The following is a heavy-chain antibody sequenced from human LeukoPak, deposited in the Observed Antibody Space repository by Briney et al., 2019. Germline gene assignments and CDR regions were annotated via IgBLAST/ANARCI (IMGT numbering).Heavy chain of an antibody. D-gene: IGHD3-22*01. Sequence: GASVKVSCKASGYTFTGYYMHWARQAPGQGLEWVGWINPDSGGTNYAQKFQGRVTMTRDTSIRTAYMELSRLRSDDTAVYYCARVDDRGHYYDSSGPRKLFDYWGQGTLVTVSS. CDR1: GYTFTGYY. J-gene: IGHJ4*02. V-gene: IGHV1-2*02. CDR3: ARVDDRGHYYDSSGPRKLFDY. CDR2: INPDSGGT.